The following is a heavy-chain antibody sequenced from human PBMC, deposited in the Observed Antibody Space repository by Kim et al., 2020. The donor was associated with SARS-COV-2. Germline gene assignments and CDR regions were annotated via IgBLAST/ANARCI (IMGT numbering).Heavy chain of an antibody. Sequence: SVKVSCKASGGTLSKYAINWVRQAPGHGLEWMGGIIPVFGTTDYAQTFQGRVTISADESTSTAYMELSSLRSEDTAVYYCATSTNGDGIAAEAFDIGGQGTMATVSS. CDR2: IIPVFGTT. V-gene: IGHV1-69*13. CDR3: ATSTNGDGIAAEAFDI. D-gene: IGHD2-15*01. J-gene: IGHJ3*02. CDR1: GGTLSKYA.